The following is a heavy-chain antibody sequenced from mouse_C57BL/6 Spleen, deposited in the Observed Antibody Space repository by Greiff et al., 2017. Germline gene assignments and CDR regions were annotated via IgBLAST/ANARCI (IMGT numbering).Heavy chain of an antibody. V-gene: IGHV1-64*01. J-gene: IGHJ4*01. Sequence: QVQLQQPGAELVKPGASVKLSCKASGYTFTSYWMHWVKQRPGQGLEWIGMIHPNSGSTNYNEKFKSKATLTVDKSSSTAYMQLSSLTSEDSAVYYCARDTTVVVSDYAMDYWGQGASVTVSS. D-gene: IGHD1-1*01. CDR1: GYTFTSYW. CDR2: IHPNSGST. CDR3: ARDTTVVVSDYAMDY.